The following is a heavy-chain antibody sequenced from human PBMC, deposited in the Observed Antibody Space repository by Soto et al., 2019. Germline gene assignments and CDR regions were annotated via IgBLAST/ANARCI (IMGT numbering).Heavy chain of an antibody. CDR2: ISDDGSNK. D-gene: IGHD2-2*01. V-gene: IGHV3-30-3*01. J-gene: IGHJ6*02. CDR1: GFTFSSYA. CDR3: ARVRDQLLFYYYYGMDV. Sequence: QVQLVESGGGVVQPGRSLRLSCAASGFTFSSYAMHWVRQAPGKGLEWVAVISDDGSNKYYADSVKGRFTISRDNSKKTLYLHMNSLRAEDTAVYYCARVRDQLLFYYYYGMDVWGQGTTVTVSS.